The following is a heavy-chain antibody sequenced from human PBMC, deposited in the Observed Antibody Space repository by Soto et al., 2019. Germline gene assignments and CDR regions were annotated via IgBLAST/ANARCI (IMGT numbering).Heavy chain of an antibody. J-gene: IGHJ3*02. CDR1: GYTFTNYY. CDR2: INPSGSST. Sequence: ASVKVSCKASGYTFTNYYMHWVRQAPGHGLEWMGIINPSGSSTSAQRFQGRVTMTIDTSTITVYMELSSLRSEDTAVYYCARGIDPYAFDIWGQGTMVTVSS. CDR3: ARGIDPYAFDI. D-gene: IGHD2-15*01. V-gene: IGHV1-46*01.